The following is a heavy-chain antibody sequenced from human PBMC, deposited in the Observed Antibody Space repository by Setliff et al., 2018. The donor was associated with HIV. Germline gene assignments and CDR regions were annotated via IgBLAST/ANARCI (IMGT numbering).Heavy chain of an antibody. D-gene: IGHD3-22*01. J-gene: IGHJ3*02. V-gene: IGHV4-38-2*01. CDR1: AYSISSGYH. Sequence: LSLTCVVSAYSISSGYHWGWIRQSPRKGLEWIGSIYYSGSTYYNPSLKSRVTISLDASKNRVSLNLTSVTAADTAVYYCARAPGTSMIVLVTHVAFDIWGQGTMVTV. CDR2: IYYSGST. CDR3: ARAPGTSMIVLVTHVAFDI.